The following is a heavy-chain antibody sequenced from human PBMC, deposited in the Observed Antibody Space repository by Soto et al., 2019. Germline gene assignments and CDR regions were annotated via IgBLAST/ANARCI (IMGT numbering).Heavy chain of an antibody. Sequence: GGSLRLFCAASGFTFSSYDMHWVRQATGKGLEWVSAIGTAGDPYYPGSVKGRFTISRENAKNSLYLQMNSLRAGDTAVYYCARGDSSARGVSYYHGMDVWGQGTTVTVSS. D-gene: IGHD6-25*01. V-gene: IGHV3-13*05. CDR3: ARGDSSARGVSYYHGMDV. J-gene: IGHJ6*02. CDR1: GFTFSSYD. CDR2: IGTAGDP.